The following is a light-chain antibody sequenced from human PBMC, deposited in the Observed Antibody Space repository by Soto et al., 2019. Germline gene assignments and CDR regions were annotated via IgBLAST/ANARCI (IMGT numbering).Light chain of an antibody. CDR2: DVS. J-gene: IGLJ2*01. CDR3: GSYTSSDTMI. CDR1: SSDIGRYNY. Sequence: QSALTQPASVSGSPGQSITISCTGTSSDIGRYNYVSWYQHSPGKAPKLIIYDVSDRPSGVSNRFSGSKSGTTASLTISGLQAEDEADYYCGSYTSSDTMIFGGGTKLTLL. V-gene: IGLV2-14*03.